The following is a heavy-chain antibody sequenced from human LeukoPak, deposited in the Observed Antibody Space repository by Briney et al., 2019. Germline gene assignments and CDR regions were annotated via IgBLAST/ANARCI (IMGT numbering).Heavy chain of an antibody. CDR2: IYYSGST. V-gene: IGHV4-39*07. CDR1: GGSISSSSYY. D-gene: IGHD3-10*01. CDR3: ARVLYYYGSGSPDNNWFDP. Sequence: SETLSLTCTVSGGSISSSSYYWGWIRQPPGKGLEWIGSIYYSGSTYYNPSLKSRVTISVDTSKNQFSLKLSSVTAADTAVYYCARVLYYYGSGSPDNNWFDPWGQGTLVTVSS. J-gene: IGHJ5*02.